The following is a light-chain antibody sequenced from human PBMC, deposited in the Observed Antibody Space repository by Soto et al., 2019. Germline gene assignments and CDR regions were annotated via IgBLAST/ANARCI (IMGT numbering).Light chain of an antibody. CDR3: QQYNDWPRT. J-gene: IGKJ1*01. Sequence: EIVLTQSPATLSVSPGERATLSCRASQSVGNNLAWYQQQPGQAPRLLVYAASTRDTGLPATYSGSGSGTEFTLIISSLQSEDFAVYYCQQYNDWPRTVGQGTKVEIK. V-gene: IGKV3-15*01. CDR2: AAS. CDR1: QSVGNN.